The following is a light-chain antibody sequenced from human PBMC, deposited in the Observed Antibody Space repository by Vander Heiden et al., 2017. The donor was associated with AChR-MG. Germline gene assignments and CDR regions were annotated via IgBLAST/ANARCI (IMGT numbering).Light chain of an antibody. J-gene: IGLJ2*01. Sequence: QSVLTQPPSVSGAPGQRVTISCTGSSSNIGEGYDVQWYQQLPGTAPKLLIYCNTNRPSGVPDRFSVSTSGPSASLAITGLHAEDEADYYCQSYDSSLSAVVFGGGTKLSVL. CDR1: SSNIGEGYD. V-gene: IGLV1-40*01. CDR3: QSYDSSLSAVV. CDR2: CNT.